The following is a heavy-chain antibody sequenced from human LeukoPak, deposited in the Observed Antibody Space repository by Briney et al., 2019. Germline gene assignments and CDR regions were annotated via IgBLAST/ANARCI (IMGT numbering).Heavy chain of an antibody. J-gene: IGHJ6*02. V-gene: IGHV3-21*01. CDR3: AREGYGDYYYYYGMDV. D-gene: IGHD4-17*01. CDR2: IITSSSYI. CDR1: GFTFSSYS. Sequence: GGALRVSCAASGFTFSSYSMNWVRQAPGKGLEWVSSIITSSSYIYYADSVKGRFTISRDNAKNSLYLQMNSLRAEDTAVYYCAREGYGDYYYYYGMDVWGQGTTVTVSS.